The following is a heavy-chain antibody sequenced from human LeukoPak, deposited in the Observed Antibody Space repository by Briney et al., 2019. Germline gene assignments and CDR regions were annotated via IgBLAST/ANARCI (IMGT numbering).Heavy chain of an antibody. J-gene: IGHJ4*02. Sequence: EAGGSLRLSCAASGFTFGSYAMSWVRQAPGKGLEWVSAISGSGGSTYYADSVKGRFTISRDNSKNTLYLQMNSLRAEDTAVYYCAKAYGDYGNYWGQGTLVTVSS. CDR1: GFTFGSYA. D-gene: IGHD4-17*01. CDR3: AKAYGDYGNY. V-gene: IGHV3-23*01. CDR2: ISGSGGST.